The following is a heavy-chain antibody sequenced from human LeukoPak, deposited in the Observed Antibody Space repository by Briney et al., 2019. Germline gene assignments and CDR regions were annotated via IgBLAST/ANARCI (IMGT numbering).Heavy chain of an antibody. D-gene: IGHD6-13*01. Sequence: SETLSLACTVSGGSISPYYWNWIRQPPGKGLEWIGYIYYSGGTNYNASLTSRVTISVDASQNQFSLRLSSVTAADTAVYYCARRAAAVGTYYMDVWGKGTTVTVSS. J-gene: IGHJ6*03. CDR2: IYYSGGT. CDR3: ARRAAAVGTYYMDV. CDR1: GGSISPYY. V-gene: IGHV4-59*01.